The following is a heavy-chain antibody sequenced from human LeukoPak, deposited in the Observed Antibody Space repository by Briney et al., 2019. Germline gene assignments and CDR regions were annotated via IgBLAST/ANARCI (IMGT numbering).Heavy chain of an antibody. J-gene: IGHJ6*03. CDR2: INPSGGST. Sequence: GASVKVSCKASGYTFTSYYMHWVRQAPGQGLEWMGIINPSGGSTSYAQKFQGRVTITADKSTSTAYMELSSLRSEDTAVYYCAWGRNIVVVVAATRNYYYYMDVWGKGTTVTVSS. CDR1: GYTFTSYY. V-gene: IGHV1-46*01. CDR3: AWGRNIVVVVAATRNYYYYMDV. D-gene: IGHD2-15*01.